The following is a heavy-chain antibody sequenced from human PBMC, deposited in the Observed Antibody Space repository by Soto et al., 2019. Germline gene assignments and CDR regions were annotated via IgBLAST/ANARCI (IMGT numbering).Heavy chain of an antibody. V-gene: IGHV1-2*02. D-gene: IGHD3-22*01. CDR2: INPNSGGT. CDR3: ASWESGDYDSSGPDAFDS. CDR1: GYTFTGYY. J-gene: IGHJ3*02. Sequence: ASVKVSCKASGYTFTGYYMHWVRQAPGQGLEWMGWINPNSGGTNYAQKFQGRVTMTRDTSISTAYMELSRLRSDDTAVYYCASWESGDYDSSGPDAFDSWGQGTMVTV.